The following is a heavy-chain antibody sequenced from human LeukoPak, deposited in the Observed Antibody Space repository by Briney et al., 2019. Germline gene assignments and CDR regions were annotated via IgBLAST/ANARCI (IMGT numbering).Heavy chain of an antibody. CDR1: GGSMSRGGDY. V-gene: IGHV4-31*03. D-gene: IGHD3-10*01. CDR3: ARERRFGDYYGMNV. J-gene: IGHJ6*02. Sequence: SQTLSLTCTVSGGSMSRGGDYWSWIRQHPGKGLEWFGYIYYSGSTYYNPSLKSRVTISVDTSKNQFSLKLSSVTAADTDVYYCARERRFGDYYGMNVWGQGTTVTVSS. CDR2: IYYSGST.